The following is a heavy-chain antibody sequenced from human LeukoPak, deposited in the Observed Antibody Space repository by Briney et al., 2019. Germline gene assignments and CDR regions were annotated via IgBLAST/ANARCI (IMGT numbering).Heavy chain of an antibody. V-gene: IGHV4-59*12. CDR1: GGSISTDY. D-gene: IGHD6-19*01. J-gene: IGHJ4*02. Sequence: SETLSLTCTVSGGSISTDYWSWIRQPPGKGLEWIGYIYYSGSTNYNPSLKSRVTISGDTSKNQFSLKLSSVTAADTAVYYCAQTGYSSGWYLNYYFDYWGQGTLVTVSS. CDR3: AQTGYSSGWYLNYYFDY. CDR2: IYYSGST.